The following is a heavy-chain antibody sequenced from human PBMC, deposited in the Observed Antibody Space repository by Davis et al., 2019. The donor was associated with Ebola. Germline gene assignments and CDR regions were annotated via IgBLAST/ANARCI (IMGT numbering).Heavy chain of an antibody. CDR2: INPNSGGT. J-gene: IGHJ6*02. Sequence: ASVKVSCKASGGTFSSYAISWVRQAPGQGLEWMGWINPNSGGTNYAQKFQGWVTMTRDTSISTAYMELSRLRSDDTAVYYCVYYYYYYGMDVWGQGTTVTVSS. CDR3: VYYYYYYGMDV. V-gene: IGHV1-2*04. CDR1: GGTFSSYA. D-gene: IGHD5/OR15-5a*01.